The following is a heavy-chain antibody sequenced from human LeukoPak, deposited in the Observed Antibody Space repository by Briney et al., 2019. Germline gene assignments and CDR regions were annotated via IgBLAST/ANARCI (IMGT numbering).Heavy chain of an antibody. CDR3: ARESHSGWYALFDY. D-gene: IGHD6-19*01. CDR2: TYYRSKWYN. V-gene: IGHV6-1*01. CDR1: GDSVSSNSAA. Sequence: SQTLSLTCAISGDSVSSNSAAWNWIRQPPSRGLEWLGRTYYRSKWYNDYAVSVKSRITINPDTSKNQFSLQLNSVTPEDTAVYYCARESHSGWYALFDYWGQGTLVTVSS. J-gene: IGHJ4*02.